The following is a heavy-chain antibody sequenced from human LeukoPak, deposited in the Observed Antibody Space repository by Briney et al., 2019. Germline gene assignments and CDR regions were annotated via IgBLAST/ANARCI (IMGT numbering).Heavy chain of an antibody. D-gene: IGHD5-18*01. CDR1: GGTFSSYA. J-gene: IGHJ5*02. V-gene: IGHV1-2*02. CDR2: INPNSGGT. Sequence: ASVKVSCKASGGTFSSYAINWVQQAPGQGLEWMGWINPNSGGTNYAQKFQGRVTMTRDTSISTAYMELSRLRSDDTAVYYCARVRYNYGSNWFDPWGQGTLVTVSS. CDR3: ARVRYNYGSNWFDP.